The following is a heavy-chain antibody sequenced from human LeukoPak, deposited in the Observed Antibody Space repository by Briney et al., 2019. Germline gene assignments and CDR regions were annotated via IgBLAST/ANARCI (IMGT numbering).Heavy chain of an antibody. Sequence: ETLSLTCAVSGYSISSGYYWGWIRQPPGKGLEWVSAISGSGGSTYYADSVKGRFTISRDNSKNTLYLQMNSLRAEDTAVYYCAKRLTFGYYYGSGSYYNEFDYWGQGTLVTVSS. CDR1: GYSISSGYY. CDR2: ISGSGGST. D-gene: IGHD3-10*01. J-gene: IGHJ4*02. CDR3: AKRLTFGYYYGSGSYYNEFDY. V-gene: IGHV3-23*01.